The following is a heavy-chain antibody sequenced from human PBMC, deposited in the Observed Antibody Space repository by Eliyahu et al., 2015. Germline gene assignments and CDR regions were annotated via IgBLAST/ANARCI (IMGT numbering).Heavy chain of an antibody. D-gene: IGHD6-19*01. Sequence: QVQLVQSGAEVKKPGASVKVSCKASGXTFTXXYMHWVRQAPGQGLEWMGIINPSGGSTSYAQKFQGRVTMTRDTSTSTVYMELSSLRSEDTAVYYCARESNGYSSGWYYFDYWGQGTLVTVSS. CDR1: GXTFTXXY. J-gene: IGHJ4*02. CDR2: INPSGGST. V-gene: IGHV1-46*01. CDR3: ARESNGYSSGWYYFDY.